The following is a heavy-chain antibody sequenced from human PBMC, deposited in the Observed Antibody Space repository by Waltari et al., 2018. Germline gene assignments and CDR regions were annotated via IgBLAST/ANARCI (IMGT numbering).Heavy chain of an antibody. CDR2: INQDGSEI. CDR1: TFKSEW. Sequence: TFKSEWMSWVRQAQGKGLEWLANINQDGSEINYVDSVKGRFTISRDNARNSLYLQMNSLRVEDAAVYYCARGRGWYWGQGTLVAVSS. V-gene: IGHV3-7*01. CDR3: ARGRGWY. J-gene: IGHJ4*02. D-gene: IGHD2-15*01.